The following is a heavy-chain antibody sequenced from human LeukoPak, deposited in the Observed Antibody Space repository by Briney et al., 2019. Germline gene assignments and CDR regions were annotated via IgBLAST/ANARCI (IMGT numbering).Heavy chain of an antibody. D-gene: IGHD1-1*01. V-gene: IGHV4-31*03. CDR3: ARWVRSSAIPRNDNFDY. CDR1: GGSISSGGYY. J-gene: IGHJ4*02. CDR2: IYYSGST. Sequence: SETLSLTCTVSGGSISSGGYYWSWIRQHPGKGLEWIGYIYYSGSTYYNPSLKSRVTISVDTSKNQFSLKLSSVTAADTAVYYCARWVRSSAIPRNDNFDYWGQGTLVTVSS.